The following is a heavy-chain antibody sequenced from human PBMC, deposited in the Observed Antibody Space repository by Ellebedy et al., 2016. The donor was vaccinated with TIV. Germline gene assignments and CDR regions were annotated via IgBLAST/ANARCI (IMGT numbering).Heavy chain of an antibody. CDR2: ISAGGGAT. D-gene: IGHD6-19*01. J-gene: IGHJ4*02. V-gene: IGHV3-23*01. CDR3: ARAWLTVEDY. Sequence: PGGSLRLSCAASGFTFSNYVMSWVRQAPGKGLEWVSTISAGGGATYYADSVKGRFNISRDNSENTLYLQMNSLRAEDTAVYYCARAWLTVEDYWGQGTLVTVSS. CDR1: GFTFSNYV.